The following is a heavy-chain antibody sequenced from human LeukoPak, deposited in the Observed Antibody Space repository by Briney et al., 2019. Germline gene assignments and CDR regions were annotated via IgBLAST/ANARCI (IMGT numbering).Heavy chain of an antibody. J-gene: IGHJ4*02. CDR2: ISGSGSNT. Sequence: GGSLRLSCVVSGFTFSSYGMSWVRQAPGKGLEWVSGISGSGSNTYYADSVKGRFTISRDNSKNTLYLQVNSLRAEDTAVYYCAIPLRGYCSSTSCPYFDYWGQGTLVTVSS. V-gene: IGHV3-23*01. CDR3: AIPLRGYCSSTSCPYFDY. D-gene: IGHD2-2*01. CDR1: GFTFSSYG.